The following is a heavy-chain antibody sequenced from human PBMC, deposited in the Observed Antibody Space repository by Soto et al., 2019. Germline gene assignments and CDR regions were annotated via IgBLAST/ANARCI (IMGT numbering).Heavy chain of an antibody. V-gene: IGHV4-59*08. CDR1: SGSISRYY. D-gene: IGHD6-19*01. CDR2: IYYSGST. J-gene: IGHJ4*02. CDR3: ARHTSGSSGRFDY. Sequence: SETLSLTCTVSSGSISRYYWSWIRQPPGKGLEWIGYIYYSGSTNYNPSLKSRVTISADTSKNQFSLKLRSVTAADTAVYYCARHTSGSSGRFDYWGQGTLVTVSS.